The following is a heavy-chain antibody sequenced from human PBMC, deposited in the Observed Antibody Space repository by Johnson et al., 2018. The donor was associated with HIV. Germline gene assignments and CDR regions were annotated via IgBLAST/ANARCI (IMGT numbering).Heavy chain of an antibody. D-gene: IGHD6-19*01. J-gene: IGHJ3*02. CDR1: GFTFDDYG. CDR2: INWNGGSK. CDR3: ARGVGGAGDDAFDI. Sequence: EVQLVQSGGGVVRPGVSLRLSCAASGFTFDDYGMSWVRQAPGKGLEWVSGINWNGGSKGYGDSVKGRFTISRDNAKNSLYMQMNSLRAEHTALYYCARGVGGAGDDAFDIWGQGTMVTVSS. V-gene: IGHV3-20*04.